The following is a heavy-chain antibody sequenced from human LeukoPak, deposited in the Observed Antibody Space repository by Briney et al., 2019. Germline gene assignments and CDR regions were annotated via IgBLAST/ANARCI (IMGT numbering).Heavy chain of an antibody. J-gene: IGHJ6*02. CDR1: GFTFSSYA. V-gene: IGHV3-48*04. Sequence: GGSLRLSCAASGFTFSSYAMSWVRQAPGKGLEWVSYISSSGSTIYFADSVKGRFTISRDNAKNLLYLQMNSLRAEDTAVYYCARAGGGYYYGMDVWGQGTTVTVSS. CDR2: ISSSGSTI. CDR3: ARAGGGYYYGMDV.